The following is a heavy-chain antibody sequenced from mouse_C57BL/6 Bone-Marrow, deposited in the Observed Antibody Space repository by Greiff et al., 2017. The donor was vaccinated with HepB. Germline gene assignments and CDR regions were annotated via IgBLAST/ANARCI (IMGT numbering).Heavy chain of an antibody. V-gene: IGHV1-80*01. D-gene: IGHD1-1*01. CDR3: ARATTVVARGWFAY. J-gene: IGHJ3*01. CDR1: GYAFSSYW. Sequence: VQLQQSGAELVKPGASVKISCKASGYAFSSYWMNWVKQRPGKGLEWIGQIYPGDGDTNYNGKFKGKATLTADKSSSTAYMQLSSLTSEDSAVYFCARATTVVARGWFAYWGQGTLVTVSA. CDR2: IYPGDGDT.